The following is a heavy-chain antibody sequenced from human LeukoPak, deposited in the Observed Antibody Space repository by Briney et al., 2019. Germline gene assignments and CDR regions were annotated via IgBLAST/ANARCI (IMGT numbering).Heavy chain of an antibody. D-gene: IGHD1-26*01. CDR3: AKWELYSGFYYIDY. J-gene: IGHJ4*02. CDR2: IKPDGSLI. Sequence: GGSLRLSCAASGFTLSSYWMTWVRQGPGEGLEWVANIKPDGSLIYYVDSVKGRFTISRDNAKNSLYLQMNSLRAEDTAVYYCAKWELYSGFYYIDYWGQGTLATVSS. CDR1: GFTLSSYW. V-gene: IGHV3-7*01.